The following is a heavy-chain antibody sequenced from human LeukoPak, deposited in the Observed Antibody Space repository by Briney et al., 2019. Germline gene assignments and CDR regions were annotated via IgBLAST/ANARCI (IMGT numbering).Heavy chain of an antibody. Sequence: GGSLRLSCAASGFSFSNAWMSWVRQAPGKGLEWVSAISGSGGSTYYADSVRGRFTMSRDNSKNTVYMQMNSLRAEDTAVYYCAKGTRSGAAGRFDYWGQGTLVTVSS. CDR2: ISGSGGST. V-gene: IGHV3-23*01. D-gene: IGHD6-13*01. J-gene: IGHJ4*02. CDR3: AKGTRSGAAGRFDY. CDR1: GFSFSNAW.